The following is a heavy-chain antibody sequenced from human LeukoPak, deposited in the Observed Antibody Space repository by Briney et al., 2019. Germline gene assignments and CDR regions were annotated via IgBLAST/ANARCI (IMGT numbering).Heavy chain of an antibody. Sequence: GGSLRLSCAASGFTFSSYSMNWVRQAPGKGLEWVSSISGSSSYIYYADSVKGRFTISRDNAKNSLYLQMNSLRAEDTAVYYCARVEPYYDSSGYYVNAFDIWGQGTMVTVSS. D-gene: IGHD3-22*01. CDR3: ARVEPYYDSSGYYVNAFDI. J-gene: IGHJ3*02. V-gene: IGHV3-21*01. CDR2: ISGSSSYI. CDR1: GFTFSSYS.